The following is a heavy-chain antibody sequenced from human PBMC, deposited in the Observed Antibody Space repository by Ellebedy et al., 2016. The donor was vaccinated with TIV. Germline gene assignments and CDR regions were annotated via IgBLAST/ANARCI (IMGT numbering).Heavy chain of an antibody. CDR3: ARVRNYYDSSGYYWPYNWFDP. V-gene: IGHV4-30-2*01. J-gene: IGHJ5*02. CDR1: GDSISSGGYS. CDR2: IYHSGKT. Sequence: SETLSLXCAVSGDSISSGGYSWSWIRQPPGKGLEWIGHIYHSGKTYYNPSLKSRVTISVDRPKNQFSVRLNSVTAADTAVYYCARVRNYYDSSGYYWPYNWFDPWGQGTLVTVSS. D-gene: IGHD3-22*01.